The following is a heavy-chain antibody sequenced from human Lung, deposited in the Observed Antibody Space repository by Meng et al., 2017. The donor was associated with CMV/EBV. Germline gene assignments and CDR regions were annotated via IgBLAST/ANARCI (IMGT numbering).Heavy chain of an antibody. V-gene: IGHV1-2*02. Sequence: KASGYTFTGYYMHWVRQAPGQGLGWMGWINPNSGGTNYAQKFQGRVTMTRDTSISTAYMELSRLRSDDTAVYYCARDHPDYGGNAGYWGQGTLVTVSS. CDR3: ARDHPDYGGNAGY. D-gene: IGHD4-23*01. J-gene: IGHJ4*02. CDR1: GYTFTGYY. CDR2: INPNSGGT.